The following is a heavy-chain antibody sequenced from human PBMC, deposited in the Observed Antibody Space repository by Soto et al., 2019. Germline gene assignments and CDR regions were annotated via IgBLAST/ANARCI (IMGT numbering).Heavy chain of an antibody. Sequence: QVQLVQSGAEVKKPGASVKVSCKASGYTFTSYGISWVRQAPGQGLEWKGWISAYNGNTNYAQKIQERVTMTPDTSTSTAYMELRSLGSDDTAVYYCASSYDAGYYYNGMDVWGQGTTVTVSS. CDR1: GYTFTSYG. D-gene: IGHD1-1*01. CDR2: ISAYNGNT. V-gene: IGHV1-18*01. CDR3: ASSYDAGYYYNGMDV. J-gene: IGHJ6*02.